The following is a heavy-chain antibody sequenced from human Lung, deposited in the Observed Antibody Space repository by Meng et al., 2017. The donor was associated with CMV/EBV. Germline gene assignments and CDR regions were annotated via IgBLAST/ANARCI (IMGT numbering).Heavy chain of an antibody. J-gene: IGHJ4*02. V-gene: IGHV1-18*01. D-gene: IGHD2-2*01. CDR1: GYTLSNFG. CDR3: ARFYCSSDSCPHVLFDY. CDR2: IRTYKGNT. Sequence: SGGGGKKAWDPWKGPRKASGYTLSNFGITWVGQAPGQGLEWKGWIRTYKGNTNYAKALQGRLTMTTDTTTSTAYMELRSPRSDETAVYYCARFYCSSDSCPHVLFDYWGQGTLVTVSS.